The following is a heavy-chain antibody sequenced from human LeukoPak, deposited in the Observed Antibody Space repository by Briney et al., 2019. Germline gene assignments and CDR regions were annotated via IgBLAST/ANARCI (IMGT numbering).Heavy chain of an antibody. CDR1: GGSISSGDYY. V-gene: IGHV4-30-4*08. D-gene: IGHD2-2*01. CDR3: ARAIVVVPAALGAFDI. Sequence: SETLSLTCTVSGGSISSGDYYWSWIRQPPGKGLEWIGYIYYSGSTYYNPSLKSRVTISVDTSKNQFSLKLSSVTAADTAVYYCARAIVVVPAALGAFDIWGQGTMVTVSS. CDR2: IYYSGST. J-gene: IGHJ3*02.